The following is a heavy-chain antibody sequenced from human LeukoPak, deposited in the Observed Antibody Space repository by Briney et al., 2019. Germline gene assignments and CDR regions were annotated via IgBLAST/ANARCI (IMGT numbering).Heavy chain of an antibody. CDR1: GGSISSSSYY. CDR2: IYYSGST. J-gene: IGHJ4*02. D-gene: IGHD3-10*01. V-gene: IGHV4-39*01. CDR3: ARLTALLWFGESSHYFDY. Sequence: SETLSLTCTVSGGSISSSSYYWGWIRQPPGKGLECIGSIYYSGSTYYNPSLKSRVTISVDTSKNQFSLKLSSVTAADTAVYYCARLTALLWFGESSHYFDYWGQGTLVTVSS.